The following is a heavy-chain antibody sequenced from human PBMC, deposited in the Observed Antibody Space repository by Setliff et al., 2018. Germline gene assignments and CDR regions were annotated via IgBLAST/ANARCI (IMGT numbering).Heavy chain of an antibody. D-gene: IGHD2-2*01. V-gene: IGHV4-38-2*01. Sequence: LPETLSLTCAVSGYSISSDYYWGWIRQPPGKGLEWIGSMYHSGSTYYNPSLKSRVTISVDTSKNQFSLKLNYVTAADTAVYYCARALGYCSRTSCYADAFDIWGQGTMVTVSS. CDR1: GYSISSDYY. CDR2: MYHSGST. CDR3: ARALGYCSRTSCYADAFDI. J-gene: IGHJ3*02.